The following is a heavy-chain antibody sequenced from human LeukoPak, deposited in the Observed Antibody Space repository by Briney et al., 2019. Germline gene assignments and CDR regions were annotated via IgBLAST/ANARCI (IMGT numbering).Heavy chain of an antibody. J-gene: IGHJ5*02. Sequence: SETLSVTCAVYGGYFSGYYWSWIRQTPGKGLEWIGEINHSGSTNYNPSLKSRATISVDTSKNQFSLKLSSVTAADTAVYYCASLDYYGSGSYYKDWFDPWGQGTLVTVSS. CDR3: ASLDYYGSGSYYKDWFDP. CDR2: INHSGST. V-gene: IGHV4-34*01. CDR1: GGYFSGYY. D-gene: IGHD3-10*01.